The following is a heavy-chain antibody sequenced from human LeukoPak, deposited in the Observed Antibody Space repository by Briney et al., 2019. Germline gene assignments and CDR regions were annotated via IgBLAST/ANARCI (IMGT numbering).Heavy chain of an antibody. D-gene: IGHD5-18*01. J-gene: IGHJ4*02. V-gene: IGHV3-30-3*01. CDR2: ISYDGSNK. CDR3: ARAGGYSYGLYYFDY. CDR1: GFTFSSYA. Sequence: GGSLGLSCAASGFTFSSYAMHWVRQAPGKGLEWVAVISYDGSNKYYADSVKGRFTISRDNSKNTLYLQMNSLRAEDTAVYYCARAGGYSYGLYYFDYWGQGTLVTVSS.